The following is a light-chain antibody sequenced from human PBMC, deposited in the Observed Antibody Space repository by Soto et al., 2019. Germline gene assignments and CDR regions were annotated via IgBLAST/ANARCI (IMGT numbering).Light chain of an antibody. Sequence: EIELTQSPVTLSVSPGERATLSCRASQSVSSDLAWFQQKPGQAPRLLIYGASTRATGIPARFSGSGSGTEFTLTISSLQSEDFAIYYSQQYNNWPLTFCGGTKMEIK. V-gene: IGKV3-15*01. CDR3: QQYNNWPLT. CDR2: GAS. CDR1: QSVSSD. J-gene: IGKJ4*01.